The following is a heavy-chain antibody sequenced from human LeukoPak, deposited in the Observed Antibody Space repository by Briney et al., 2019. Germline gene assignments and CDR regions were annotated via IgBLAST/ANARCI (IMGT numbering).Heavy chain of an antibody. D-gene: IGHD1-26*01. J-gene: IGHJ4*02. CDR1: GYTLTELS. V-gene: IGHV1-24*01. CDR2: FDPEDGET. Sequence: ASVKVSCKVSGYTLTELSMHWVRQAPGKGLEWMGGFDPEDGETIYAQKFQGRVTMTEDTSTDTAYMELSSLGSEDTAVYYCATERWELRTFDYWGQGTLVTVSS. CDR3: ATERWELRTFDY.